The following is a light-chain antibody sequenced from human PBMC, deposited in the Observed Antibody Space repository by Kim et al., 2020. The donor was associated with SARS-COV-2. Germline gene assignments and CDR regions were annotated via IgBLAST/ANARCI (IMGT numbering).Light chain of an antibody. Sequence: SSELTQDPAVSVALGQTVRITCQGDSLRKYYGAWYRQTPGRAPVLLIYNKNNRPSGIPDRFSASTSGNTASLTITGAQAEAEADYYCNSRDNSADRLGVF. V-gene: IGLV3-19*01. CDR3: NSRDNSADRLGV. CDR2: NKN. J-gene: IGLJ1*01. CDR1: SLRKYY.